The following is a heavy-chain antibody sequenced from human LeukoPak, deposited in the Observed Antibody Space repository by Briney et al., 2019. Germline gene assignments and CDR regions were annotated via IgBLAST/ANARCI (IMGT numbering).Heavy chain of an antibody. Sequence: GGSLRLSCAASGFTFDDYAMHWVRQAPGKGLEWVSGISWNSGSIGYADSVKGRFTISRDNAKNSLYLQMNSLRAEDKAFYYYAKGLWGGYYFDYWGQGTLVTVSS. D-gene: IGHD3-16*01. CDR3: AKGLWGGYYFDY. J-gene: IGHJ4*02. CDR2: ISWNSGSI. CDR1: GFTFDDYA. V-gene: IGHV3-9*01.